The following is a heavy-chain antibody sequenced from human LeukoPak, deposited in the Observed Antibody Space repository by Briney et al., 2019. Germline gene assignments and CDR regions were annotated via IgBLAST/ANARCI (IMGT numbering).Heavy chain of an antibody. CDR2: ISGGGGDT. D-gene: IGHD6-13*01. CDR1: GFPFSNNV. J-gene: IGHJ6*03. CDR3: AKDDIAAAPHYMDV. V-gene: IGHV3-23*01. Sequence: PGGSLRLSCAASGFPFSNNVMTWVRQAPGRGLDWLSVISGGGGDTYYADSVKGRFATSRDNSKNTLYLQMNSLRAEDTAVYYCAKDDIAAAPHYMDVWGKGTTVTVSS.